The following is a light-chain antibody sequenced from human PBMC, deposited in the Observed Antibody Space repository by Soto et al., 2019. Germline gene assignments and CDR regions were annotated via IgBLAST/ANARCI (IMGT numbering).Light chain of an antibody. Sequence: ERVMTQSPATLSVSPGERATLSCRASQSVSSSLAWYQQKPGQAPRLLIYDASTRATSIPARFSGSGSGTEFTLTISSLQSEDFAVYYCQQYNNMPWTFGQGTKVEIK. J-gene: IGKJ1*01. CDR2: DAS. CDR1: QSVSSS. V-gene: IGKV3-15*01. CDR3: QQYNNMPWT.